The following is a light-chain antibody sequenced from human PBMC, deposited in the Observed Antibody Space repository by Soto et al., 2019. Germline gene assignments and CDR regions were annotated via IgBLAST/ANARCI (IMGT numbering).Light chain of an antibody. Sequence: EIVTTQSPATLSVSPGERATLSCRASQSISRNLAWYQQKLGQAPRLLMYDASTRATGIPARFSGSGSGTEFTLTISSLQSEDFAVYYCQQYNKLPYTFGQGTRLEIK. J-gene: IGKJ2*01. CDR2: DAS. CDR1: QSISRN. CDR3: QQYNKLPYT. V-gene: IGKV3-15*01.